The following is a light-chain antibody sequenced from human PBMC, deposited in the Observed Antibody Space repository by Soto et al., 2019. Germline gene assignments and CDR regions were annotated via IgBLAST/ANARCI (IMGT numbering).Light chain of an antibody. V-gene: IGLV1-40*01. CDR2: GNS. J-gene: IGLJ2*01. CDR1: SSNIGAGYD. Sequence: QAVVTQPPSVSGAPGQRVTISCTGSSSNIGAGYDVHWYQQLPGTAPKLLIYGNSNRPSGVPDRFSGSKSGTSASLAITGLQAEDEADYYCQSYDRSLRQVVFGGGTKLTVL. CDR3: QSYDRSLRQVV.